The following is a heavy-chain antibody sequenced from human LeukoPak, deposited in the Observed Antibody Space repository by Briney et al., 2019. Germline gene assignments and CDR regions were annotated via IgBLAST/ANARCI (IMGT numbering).Heavy chain of an antibody. J-gene: IGHJ4*02. CDR3: ARHRWMEVYGSGSYYVDY. D-gene: IGHD3-10*01. CDR1: GFTFSDYY. Sequence: PGGSLRLSCAASGFTFSDYYMSWIRQPPGKGLEWIGSIYHSRSTYYNASLKSRATISADTSKNQFSLKLSSVTAADTAVYYCARHRWMEVYGSGSYYVDYWGQGTLVTVSS. V-gene: IGHV4-38-2*01. CDR2: IYHSRST.